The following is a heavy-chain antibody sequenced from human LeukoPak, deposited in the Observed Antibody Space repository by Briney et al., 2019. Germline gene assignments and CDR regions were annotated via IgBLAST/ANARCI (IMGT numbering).Heavy chain of an antibody. CDR3: ARGGRSAAAGTLDY. CDR2: ISAYNGNT. CDR1: GYTFTSYG. V-gene: IGHV1-18*01. Sequence: GASVKVSCKASGYTFTSYGISWGRQAPGQGVEWMGWISAYNGNTNYAQKRQCRVTMTTDTSTSTAYMELRSLRSDDTAVYYCARGGRSAAAGTLDYWGQGTLVTASS. D-gene: IGHD6-13*01. J-gene: IGHJ4*02.